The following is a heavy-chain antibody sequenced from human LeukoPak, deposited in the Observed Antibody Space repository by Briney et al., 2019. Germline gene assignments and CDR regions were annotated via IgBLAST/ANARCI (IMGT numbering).Heavy chain of an antibody. D-gene: IGHD4-17*01. V-gene: IGHV3-74*01. CDR2: IKSDGSST. Sequence: GRSLRLSCAASGFTFSRNWMHWVRQAPGKGLVWVSRIKSDGSSTSYADSVKGRFTISRDNAKNTLYVQMNSLRAEDTAVYYCARGLGDYGDYGFDYWGQGTLVTVSS. CDR1: GFTFSRNW. J-gene: IGHJ4*02. CDR3: ARGLGDYGDYGFDY.